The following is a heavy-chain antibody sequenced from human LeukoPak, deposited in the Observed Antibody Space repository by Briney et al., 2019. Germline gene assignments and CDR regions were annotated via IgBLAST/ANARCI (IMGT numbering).Heavy chain of an antibody. CDR3: ARGQYYYDSSGYYYRFDY. J-gene: IGHJ4*02. CDR1: GGTFSSYG. D-gene: IGHD3-22*01. Sequence: ASVNVSCKASGGTFSSYGISWVRQAPGQGLEWMGGIIPLFGTTKYAQKFQGRVTITADESTSTAYMELSSWRSADTAVYYCARGQYYYDSSGYYYRFDYWGLGTLVTVSS. CDR2: IIPLFGTT. V-gene: IGHV1-69*13.